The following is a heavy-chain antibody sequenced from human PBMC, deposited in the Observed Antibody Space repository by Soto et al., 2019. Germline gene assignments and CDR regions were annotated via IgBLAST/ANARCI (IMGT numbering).Heavy chain of an antibody. CDR1: GGTFRTAA. V-gene: IGHV1-69*05. D-gene: IGHD2-8*01. J-gene: IGHJ6*02. CDR2: IMPVFRTP. CDR3: ARDNDRPQLGGNYYYILDV. Sequence: QVQLEQSGAEVKKPGSSVKVSCKASGGTFRTAAISWVRQAPGQGLEWMGGIMPVFRTPDYAQKFQGRVTMTPDESTNTAFMELSGLRSDDTAVYYCARDNDRPQLGGNYYYILDVWGQWTTITVSS.